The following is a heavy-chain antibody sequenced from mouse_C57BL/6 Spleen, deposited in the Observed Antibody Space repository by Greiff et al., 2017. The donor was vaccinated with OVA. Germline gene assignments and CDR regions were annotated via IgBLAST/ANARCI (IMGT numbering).Heavy chain of an antibody. CDR2: IDPEDGDT. D-gene: IGHD1-1*01. Sequence: VQLKQSGAELVRPGASVKLSCTASGFNIKDYYMHWVKQRPEQGLEWIGRIDPEDGDTEYAPKFQGKATMTADTSSNTAYLQLSSLTSEDTAVYYCTTEGIYYYGSSPSFAYWGQGTLVTVSA. J-gene: IGHJ3*01. V-gene: IGHV14-1*01. CDR1: GFNIKDYY. CDR3: TTEGIYYYGSSPSFAY.